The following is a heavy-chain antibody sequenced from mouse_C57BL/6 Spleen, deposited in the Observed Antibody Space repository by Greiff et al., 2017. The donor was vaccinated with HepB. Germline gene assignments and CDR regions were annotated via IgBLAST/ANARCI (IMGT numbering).Heavy chain of an antibody. CDR1: GYTFTSYW. D-gene: IGHD1-1*01. CDR2: IDPNSGGT. Sequence: VQLQQPGAELVKPGASVKLSCKASGYTFTSYWMHWVKQRPGRGLEWIGRIDPNSGGTKYNETFKSQVTLTVDKPTSTAYLQLSSLTSEDSAVYYCARDYGSSYDWYFDVWGTGTTVTVSS. J-gene: IGHJ1*03. CDR3: ARDYGSSYDWYFDV. V-gene: IGHV1-72*01.